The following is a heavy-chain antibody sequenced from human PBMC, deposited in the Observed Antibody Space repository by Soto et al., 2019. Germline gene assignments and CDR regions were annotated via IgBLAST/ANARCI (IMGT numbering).Heavy chain of an antibody. CDR3: ARVGSSTTHYYYYYGMDV. J-gene: IGHJ6*02. CDR2: ISYDGSNK. CDR1: GFAFISGG. D-gene: IGHD6-6*01. Sequence: PGGSRRRTWAYAGFAFISGGMHLVRKAPGKGLEWVAVISYDGSNKYYADSVKGRFTISRDNSKNTLYLQMNSLRAEDTAVYYCARVGSSTTHYYYYYGMDVWGQGTTVTVSS. V-gene: IGHV3-30-3*01.